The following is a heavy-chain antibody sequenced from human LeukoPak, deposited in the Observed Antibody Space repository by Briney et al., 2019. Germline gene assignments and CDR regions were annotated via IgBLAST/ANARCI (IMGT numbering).Heavy chain of an antibody. D-gene: IGHD1-26*01. J-gene: IGHJ4*02. CDR1: GFTFRNYA. Sequence: QSGGSLRLSCAASGFTFRNYAMSWVRQIPGKGLEWVSGISAGGSRTYYSDSVKGRFTISRDNSKNTLYLQMSSLRVEDTALYYCARAQHRGWGFDYWGQGTLVTVSS. V-gene: IGHV3-23*01. CDR2: ISAGGSRT. CDR3: ARAQHRGWGFDY.